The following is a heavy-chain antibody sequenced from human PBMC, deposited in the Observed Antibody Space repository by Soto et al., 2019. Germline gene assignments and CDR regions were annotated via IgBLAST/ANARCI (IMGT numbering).Heavy chain of an antibody. Sequence: SETLSLTCAVSGGSISSGGYSWSWIRQPPGKGLEWIGYICHSGSTYYNPSLKSRVTISVDRSKNQFSLKLSSVTAADTAVYYCARVYDSSGYYYGGAFDIWGQGTMVTVSS. CDR2: ICHSGST. CDR3: ARVYDSSGYYYGGAFDI. D-gene: IGHD3-22*01. CDR1: GGSISSGGYS. J-gene: IGHJ3*02. V-gene: IGHV4-30-2*01.